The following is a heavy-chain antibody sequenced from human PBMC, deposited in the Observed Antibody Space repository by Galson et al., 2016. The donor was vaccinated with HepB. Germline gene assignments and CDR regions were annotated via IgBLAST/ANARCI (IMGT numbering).Heavy chain of an antibody. CDR2: ISSSSDTI. D-gene: IGHD1-1*01. CDR3: ARGESGRYNSGYFDY. CDR1: GFTFSSFS. V-gene: IGHV3-48*02. J-gene: IGHJ4*02. Sequence: SLRLSCAVSGFTFSSFSMNWVRQAPGKGLEWVSYISSSSDTIYYADSVKGRFTISRDNAKNSLYLQMNSLRDEDTAVYYCARGESGRYNSGYFDYWGKATLVTVSS.